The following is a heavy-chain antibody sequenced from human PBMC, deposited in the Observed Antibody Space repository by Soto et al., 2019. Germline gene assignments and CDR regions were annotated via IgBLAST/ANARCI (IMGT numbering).Heavy chain of an antibody. CDR3: ARADTAMDYYYYGMDV. Sequence: GGSLRLSCAASGFTFSSYWMSWVRQAPGKGLEWVANIKQDGSEKYYVDSVKGRFTISRDNAKNSLYLQMNSLRAEDTAVYYCARADTAMDYYYYGMDVWGQGTTATVSS. CDR2: IKQDGSEK. D-gene: IGHD5-18*01. CDR1: GFTFSSYW. J-gene: IGHJ6*02. V-gene: IGHV3-7*01.